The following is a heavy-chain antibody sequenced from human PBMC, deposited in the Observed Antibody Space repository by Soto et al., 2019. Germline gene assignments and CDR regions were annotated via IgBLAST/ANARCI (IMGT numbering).Heavy chain of an antibody. J-gene: IGHJ4*02. V-gene: IGHV3-23*01. Sequence: GGSLRLSCAASGFTFSSYAMSWVRQAPGKGLEWVSAISGSGGSTYYADSVKGRFTISRDNSKNTLYLQMNSLRAEDTGVYYCAKDELYAFWSGYYPLFDFWGQGTLVTVSS. CDR2: ISGSGGST. D-gene: IGHD3-3*01. CDR1: GFTFSSYA. CDR3: AKDELYAFWSGYYPLFDF.